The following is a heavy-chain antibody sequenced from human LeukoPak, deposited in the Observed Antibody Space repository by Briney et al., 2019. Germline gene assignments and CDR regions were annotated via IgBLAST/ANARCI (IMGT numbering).Heavy chain of an antibody. Sequence: SETLSLTCTVSGGSTSDDYWSWLRQPPGKGLEWIAYIHYSGTTNYNPSLKSRVSISIDTSKKQFSLKVSSVTAADTAVYYCARGAGWYNYWGQGTLVTVSS. D-gene: IGHD6-19*01. CDR1: GGSTSDDY. CDR2: IHYSGTT. J-gene: IGHJ4*02. CDR3: ARGAGWYNY. V-gene: IGHV4-59*01.